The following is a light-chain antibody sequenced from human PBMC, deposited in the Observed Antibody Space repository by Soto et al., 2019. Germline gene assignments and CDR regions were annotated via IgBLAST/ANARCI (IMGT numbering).Light chain of an antibody. CDR1: SSDIGGYDY. CDR2: DVN. Sequence: SALTQPASVSGSPGQSITLSCTGTSSDIGGYDYVSWYQRHPGKAPKLIIYDVNNRHSGVSNRFSGYKPGNTASLTISGLHAEEEADYYCTSYASGSSHVVFGGGTKLTVL. CDR3: TSYASGSSHVV. V-gene: IGLV2-14*01. J-gene: IGLJ2*01.